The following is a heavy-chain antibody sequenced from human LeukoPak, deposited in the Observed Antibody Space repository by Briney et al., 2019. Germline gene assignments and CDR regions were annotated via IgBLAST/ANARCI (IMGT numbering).Heavy chain of an antibody. Sequence: SETLSLTCTVSGGSISSGGYYWSWIRQHPGKGLEWIGYIYYSGSTYYNPSLRSRVTISVDTSKNQFSLKLSSVTAADTAVYYCARDPHILDSGFDYWGQGPLVTVSS. CDR3: ARDPHILDSGFDY. J-gene: IGHJ4*02. CDR1: GGSISSGGYY. D-gene: IGHD4-17*01. V-gene: IGHV4-31*03. CDR2: IYYSGST.